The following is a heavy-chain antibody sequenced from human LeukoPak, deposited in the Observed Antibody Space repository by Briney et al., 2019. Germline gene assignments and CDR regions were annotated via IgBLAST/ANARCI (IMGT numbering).Heavy chain of an antibody. Sequence: SETLSLTCTVSGASISSTTYYWGWIRQPPGKDLEWIGSISDSGDTYYNPSLQSRVTISLDTSKNQFFLKLNSATAADTAMYYCARVRNYQGYNNLRSFWFDPWGQGTLVAVSS. CDR1: GASISSTTYY. D-gene: IGHD5-24*01. J-gene: IGHJ5*02. V-gene: IGHV4-39*07. CDR2: ISDSGDT. CDR3: ARVRNYQGYNNLRSFWFDP.